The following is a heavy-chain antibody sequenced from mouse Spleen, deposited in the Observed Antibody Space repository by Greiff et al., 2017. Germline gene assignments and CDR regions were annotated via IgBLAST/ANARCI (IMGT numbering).Heavy chain of an antibody. J-gene: IGHJ4*01. CDR2: ISSGGSYT. D-gene: IGHD2-10*02. CDR1: GFTFSSYA. CDR3: ARSYGNYVDYYAMDY. Sequence: EVQGVESGGGLVKPGGSLKLSCAASGFTFSSYAMSWVRQTPEKRLEWVATISSGGSYTYYPDSVKGRFTISRDNAKNTLYLQMSSLRSEDTAMYYCARSYGNYVDYYAMDYWGQGTSVTVSS. V-gene: IGHV5-9-3*01.